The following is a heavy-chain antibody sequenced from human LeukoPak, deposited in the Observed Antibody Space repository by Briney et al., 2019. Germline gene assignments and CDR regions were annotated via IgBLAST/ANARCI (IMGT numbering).Heavy chain of an antibody. CDR1: GFTFDDYA. V-gene: IGHV3-43*02. CDR2: ISGDGGST. J-gene: IGHJ4*02. D-gene: IGHD5-18*01. Sequence: PGGSLRLSCAASGFTFDDYAMHWVRQAPGRGLEWVSLISGDGGSTYYADSVKGRFTISRDNSKNSLYLQMNSLRTEDTALYYCAKNRSVFSYGWTFDYCGQGTLVTVSS. CDR3: AKNRSVFSYGWTFDY.